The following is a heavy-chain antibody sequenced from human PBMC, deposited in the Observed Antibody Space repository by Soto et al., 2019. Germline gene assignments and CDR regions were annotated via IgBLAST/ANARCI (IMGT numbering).Heavy chain of an antibody. CDR1: GFTFSSYS. D-gene: IGHD3-22*01. Sequence: GGSLRLSCAASGFTFSSYSMNWVRQAPGKGLEWVSSISSSSSYIYYADSVKGRFTISRDNAKNSLYLQMNSLRAEDTAVYYCARDSTGETRYYYDSSGYPFDYWGQGTLVTVSS. CDR3: ARDSTGETRYYYDSSGYPFDY. CDR2: ISSSSSYI. V-gene: IGHV3-21*01. J-gene: IGHJ4*02.